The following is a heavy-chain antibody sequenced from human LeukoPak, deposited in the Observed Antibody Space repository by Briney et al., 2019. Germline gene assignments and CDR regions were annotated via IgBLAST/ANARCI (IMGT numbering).Heavy chain of an antibody. J-gene: IGHJ4*02. CDR3: ARENWYKFDY. CDR2: ISSSSSSI. D-gene: IGHD1/OR15-1a*01. V-gene: IGHV3-48*04. Sequence: GGSLRLSCEVSGFTFSSYSMNWVRQAPGKGLEWISYISSSSSSIHYIDSVKGRFIISRDNAKNSLYLQMNSLRAEDTALYYCARENWYKFDYWGQGTLVTVSS. CDR1: GFTFSSYS.